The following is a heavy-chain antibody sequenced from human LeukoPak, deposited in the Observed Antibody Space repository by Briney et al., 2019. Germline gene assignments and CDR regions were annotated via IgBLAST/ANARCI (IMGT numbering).Heavy chain of an antibody. CDR3: ARAEIVVVPAAIPEYYFDY. V-gene: IGHV4-39*07. J-gene: IGHJ4*02. CDR2: IYYSGST. D-gene: IGHD2-2*01. Sequence: SETLSLTCTVSGGSISSSSYYWGWIRQPPGKGLEWIGSIYYSGSTYYNPSLKSRVTISVDTSKNQFSLKLSSVTAADTAVYYCARAEIVVVPAAIPEYYFDYWGQGTLVTVSS. CDR1: GGSISSSSYY.